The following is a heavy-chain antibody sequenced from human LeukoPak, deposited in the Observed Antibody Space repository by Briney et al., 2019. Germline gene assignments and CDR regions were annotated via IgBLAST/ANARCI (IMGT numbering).Heavy chain of an antibody. J-gene: IGHJ3*02. V-gene: IGHV3-48*01. Sequence: GGSLRLSCAASGFTFSSYSMNWVRQAPGKGLEWVSYIRSSGSPIYYADSVRGRFTISRDNAKNSLYLQMNSLRAEDTAVYYCASRTTVTDADGFDIWGQGTMVTVSS. CDR1: GFTFSSYS. D-gene: IGHD4-17*01. CDR3: ASRTTVTDADGFDI. CDR2: IRSSGSPI.